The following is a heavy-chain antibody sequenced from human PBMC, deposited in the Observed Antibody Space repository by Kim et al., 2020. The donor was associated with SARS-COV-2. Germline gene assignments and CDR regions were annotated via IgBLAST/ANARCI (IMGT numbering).Heavy chain of an antibody. CDR1: GYTFTSYG. V-gene: IGHV1-18*01. CDR3: ARDRYSYGYGYYYYGMDV. CDR2: ISAYNGNT. Sequence: ASVKVSCKASGYTFTSYGISWVRQAPGQGLEWMGWISAYNGNTNYAQKLQSRVTMTTDTSTSTAYMELRSLRSDDTAVYYCARDRYSYGYGYYYYGMDVWGQGTTVTVSS. J-gene: IGHJ6*02. D-gene: IGHD5-18*01.